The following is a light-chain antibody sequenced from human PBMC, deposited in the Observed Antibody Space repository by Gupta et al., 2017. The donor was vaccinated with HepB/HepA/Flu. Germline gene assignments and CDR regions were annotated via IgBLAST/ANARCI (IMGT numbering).Light chain of an antibody. J-gene: IGKJ4*01. CDR3: MQALQTPFT. CDR2: LGS. CDR1: QSLLHSNGYNY. V-gene: IGKV2-28*01. Sequence: DIVMTQSPLSLPVTPGEPASISCRSSQSLLHSNGYNYLDWYLQKPGQSPQLLIYLGSNRASGVPDRFSGSGSGTDFTLKISRGEAEDVGVYYCMQALQTPFTFGGGTXVEIK.